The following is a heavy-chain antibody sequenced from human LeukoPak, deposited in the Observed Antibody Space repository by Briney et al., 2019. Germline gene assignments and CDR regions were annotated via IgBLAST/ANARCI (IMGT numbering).Heavy chain of an antibody. J-gene: IGHJ3*02. CDR2: IYSGGST. CDR3: ARGGSYLSAFDI. V-gene: IGHV3-53*01. CDR1: GFTVSSNY. Sequence: GGSLRLSCAASGFTVSSNYMSWVRQAPGKGLEWVSIIYSGGSTFYVDSVKGRFTISRDNSKNTLYLQMNSLRAEDTAVYYCARGGSYLSAFDIWGQGKMVTVSS. D-gene: IGHD1-26*01.